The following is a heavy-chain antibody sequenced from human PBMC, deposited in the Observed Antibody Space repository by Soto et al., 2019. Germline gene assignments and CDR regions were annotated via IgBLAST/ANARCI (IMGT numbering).Heavy chain of an antibody. CDR3: ARSSGRRHVFTFDYGLDV. CDR2: SSSSGGYT. CDR1: GFSVGDNY. Sequence: QVQLVESGGGLVEPGGSLRLSCAASGFSVGDNYMTWIRQAPGEGQEWLSYSSSSGGYTNYADSVKGRLSISRDNAKNSLSLHMDSLSGEDTAVYFCARSSGRRHVFTFDYGLDVWDQGTTVTVSS. J-gene: IGHJ6*02. D-gene: IGHD3-16*01. V-gene: IGHV3-11*06.